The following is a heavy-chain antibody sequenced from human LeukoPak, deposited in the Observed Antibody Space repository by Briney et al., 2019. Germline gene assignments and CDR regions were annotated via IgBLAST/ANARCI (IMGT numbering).Heavy chain of an antibody. V-gene: IGHV3-15*01. CDR1: GFTFSNAW. D-gene: IGHD2-15*01. CDR2: VKSRADGGTT. J-gene: IGHJ4*02. CDR3: AIAQLGYCSGGSCYSSVGGFDH. Sequence: GGSLRLFCAASGFTFSNAWMSWVRQAPGKGLEWVGRVKSRADGGTTDYAAPVKGRFTISRDDSQNTLYLQMNSLKTEDTAVYYCAIAQLGYCSGGSCYSSVGGFDHWGQGTLVTVSS.